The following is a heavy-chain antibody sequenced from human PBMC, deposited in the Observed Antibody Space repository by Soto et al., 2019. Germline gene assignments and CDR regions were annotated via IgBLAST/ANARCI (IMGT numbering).Heavy chain of an antibody. Sequence: ASVKVSCKASGYTFTSYGISWVRQAPGQGLEWMGWISAYNGNTNYAQKLQGRVTMTTDTSTSTAYMELRSLRSDDTAVYYCARVIPSISYITMMVFPEAFDIWGQGTMVTVSS. CDR3: ARVIPSISYITMMVFPEAFDI. D-gene: IGHD3-22*01. J-gene: IGHJ3*02. CDR1: GYTFTSYG. V-gene: IGHV1-18*01. CDR2: ISAYNGNT.